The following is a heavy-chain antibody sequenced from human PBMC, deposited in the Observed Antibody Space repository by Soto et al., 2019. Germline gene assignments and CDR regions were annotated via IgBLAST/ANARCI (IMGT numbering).Heavy chain of an antibody. J-gene: IGHJ5*02. D-gene: IGHD6-19*01. CDR1: GYFIGAGGYY. Sequence: PSETLSLTCFVSGYFIGAGGYYWSWIRHHPGKGLEWIGSFYSSGSIIYNPSLRSRVSISGDMSTNQFSMSLTSVTAADTARYYCARMYSSGSGWFHPWGQGTMVTVYS. V-gene: IGHV4-31*02. CDR3: ARMYSSGSGWFHP. CDR2: FYSSGSI.